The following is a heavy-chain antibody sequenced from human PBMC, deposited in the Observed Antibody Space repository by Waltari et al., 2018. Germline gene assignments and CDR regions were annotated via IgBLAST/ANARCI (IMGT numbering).Heavy chain of an antibody. J-gene: IGHJ4*02. CDR3: IKGGWVDD. CDR2: IDPTGDET. D-gene: IGHD3-16*01. V-gene: IGHV3-23*05. CDR1: GFDFANFE. Sequence: DVQLLESGGWLVRPGGSLRLSRAASGFDFANFEMTWGRQAPGEGLEWLSFIDPTGDETHYADSVMGRFTVYRDNSRNTMFLQMTGLRVDDTAVYHCIKGGWVDDWGQGTLVTVSS.